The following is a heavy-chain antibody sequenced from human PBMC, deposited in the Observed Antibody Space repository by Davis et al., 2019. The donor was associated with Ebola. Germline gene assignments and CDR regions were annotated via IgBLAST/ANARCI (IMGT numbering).Heavy chain of an antibody. J-gene: IGHJ4*02. CDR1: GGSISSSSYY. V-gene: IGHV4-30-4*01. CDR3: ARTTVTGFDY. CDR2: IYYSGST. Sequence: PSETLSLTCTVSGGSISSSSYYWSWIRQPPGKGLEWIGYIYYSGSTYYNPSLKSRVTISVDTSKNQFSLKLSSVTAADTAVYYCARTTVTGFDYWGQGTLVTVSS. D-gene: IGHD4-17*01.